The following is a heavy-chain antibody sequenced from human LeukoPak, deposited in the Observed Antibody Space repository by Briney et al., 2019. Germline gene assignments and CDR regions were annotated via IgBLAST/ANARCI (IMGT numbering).Heavy chain of an antibody. J-gene: IGHJ4*02. Sequence: SETSSLTCGVSGYSISRGYYWAWIRQPPGKGLEWIGTIYHTGSTYYTPSLGSRVTISVDTSKNEFSLNLNSVTAADTAVYYCARAGWIITSGIDYWGQGALVTVSS. D-gene: IGHD3-10*01. CDR1: GYSISRGYY. CDR2: IYHTGST. CDR3: ARAGWIITSGIDY. V-gene: IGHV4-38-2*01.